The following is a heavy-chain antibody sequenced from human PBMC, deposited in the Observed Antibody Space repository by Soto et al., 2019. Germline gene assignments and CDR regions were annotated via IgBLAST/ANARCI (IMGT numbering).Heavy chain of an antibody. J-gene: IGHJ4*02. CDR1: GGTFSNYA. D-gene: IGHD6-6*01. V-gene: IGHV1-69*06. CDR2: IIPIFDTA. CDR3: ARVSAVLAAPYFDY. Sequence: QVQLVQSGAEVKKPGSSVKVSCRASGGTFSNYAINWVRQAPGQGLEWMGRIIPIFDTANYPQKFQGRLTSTVDKSTTTAYMELSSLTSEDTAVYFCARVSAVLAAPYFDYWGQGNLVTVSS.